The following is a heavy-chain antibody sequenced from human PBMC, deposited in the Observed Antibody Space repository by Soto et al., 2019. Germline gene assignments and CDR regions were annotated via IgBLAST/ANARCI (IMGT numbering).Heavy chain of an antibody. D-gene: IGHD2-15*01. CDR2: ISGIGGNT. CDR1: GFTFSSHA. J-gene: IGHJ4*02. V-gene: IGHV3-23*01. CDR3: ARGTLVVLSGSFDY. Sequence: GGSLRLSCEISGFTFSSHAMSWVRQAPGKGLEWVSGISGIGGNTYYAETVKGRFTISRDNSNNTLYLQMNSLRAEDTAVYYCARGTLVVLSGSFDYWGQGTLVTVS.